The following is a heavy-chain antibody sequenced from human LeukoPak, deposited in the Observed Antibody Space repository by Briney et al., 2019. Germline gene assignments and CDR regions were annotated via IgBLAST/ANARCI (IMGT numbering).Heavy chain of an antibody. Sequence: GGSLRLSCAASGFTFSSYAMSWVRQAPGKGLEWVSAISGSGGSTYYADSVKGRFTISRDNSRNTLYLQMNSLRAEDTAVYYCARVRYDSSGYQSPYFDYWGQGTLVTVSS. D-gene: IGHD3-22*01. V-gene: IGHV3-23*01. J-gene: IGHJ4*02. CDR2: ISGSGGST. CDR1: GFTFSSYA. CDR3: ARVRYDSSGYQSPYFDY.